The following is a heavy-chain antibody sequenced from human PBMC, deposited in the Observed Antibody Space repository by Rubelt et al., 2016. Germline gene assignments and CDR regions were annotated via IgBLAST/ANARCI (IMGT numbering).Heavy chain of an antibody. J-gene: IGHJ4*02. CDR3: VKEYCTNGVCYMYFDY. CDR2: LSATGGSP. CDR1: GLTFTRYA. D-gene: IGHD2-8*01. V-gene: IGHV3-64D*06. Sequence: EGLVQPGGSLGLSCSASGLTFTRYAMNWVRPAPGKGLEYISALSATGGSPFYADSVKGRLTISRDTSKNTLYLQMSSLGAGETAVYYCVKEYCTNGVCYMYFDYWGQGTLVTVSS.